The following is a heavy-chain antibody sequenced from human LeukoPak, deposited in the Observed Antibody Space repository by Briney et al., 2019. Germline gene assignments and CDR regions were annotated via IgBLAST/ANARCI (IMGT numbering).Heavy chain of an antibody. V-gene: IGHV1-18*03. Sequence: ASVKVSCKASGYTFTDYGITWVRQAPGQGLEWMGWISVYNGKTNYAQKVQGGVTMTTDTSTSTAYMELRSLNSDDMAIYYCTRVRSITGTTGLRYYFDYWGQGTLVAVSS. J-gene: IGHJ4*02. CDR1: GYTFTDYG. D-gene: IGHD1-7*01. CDR2: ISVYNGKT. CDR3: TRVRSITGTTGLRYYFDY.